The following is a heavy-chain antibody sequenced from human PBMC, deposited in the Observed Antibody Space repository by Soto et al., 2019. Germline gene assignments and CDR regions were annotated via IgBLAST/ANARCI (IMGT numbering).Heavy chain of an antibody. Sequence: SETLSLTCTVSGGSISSCGYYWSWIRQHPGKGLEWIGYIYYSGSTYYNPSLKSRVTISVDTSKNQFSLKLSSVTAADTAVYYCARGPYSNFDYWGQGPLVTVSS. CDR2: IYYSGST. CDR3: ARGPYSNFDY. CDR1: GGSISSCGYY. V-gene: IGHV4-31*03. D-gene: IGHD4-4*01. J-gene: IGHJ4*02.